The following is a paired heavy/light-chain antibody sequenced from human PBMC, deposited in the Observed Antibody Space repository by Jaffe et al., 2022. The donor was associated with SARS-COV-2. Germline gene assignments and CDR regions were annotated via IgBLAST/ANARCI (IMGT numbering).Light chain of an antibody. V-gene: IGKV1-27*01. CDR2: AAS. CDR1: QGISNY. CDR3: QRYYSATWT. Sequence: DIQMTQSPSSLSASVGDRVTITCRASQGISNYLAWYQQKPGKVPKLLIYAASTLQSGVPSRFSGGGSGTDFTLTISSLQPEDVATYYCQRYYSATWTFGQGTKVEIK. J-gene: IGKJ1*01.
Heavy chain of an antibody. J-gene: IGHJ4*02. CDR1: GYTFTTYA. CDR3: TRGSIQSGGY. V-gene: IGHV7-4-1*02. D-gene: IGHD4-4*01. Sequence: QVQLVQSGSELRQPGASVKVSCKASGYTFTTYAMNWVRQAPGQGLEWMGWLNTNTGNPTYAQGFTGRFVFSLDTSISTAYLQISSLKTEDTAVYYCTRGSIQSGGYWGQGTLVTVSS. CDR2: LNTNTGNP.